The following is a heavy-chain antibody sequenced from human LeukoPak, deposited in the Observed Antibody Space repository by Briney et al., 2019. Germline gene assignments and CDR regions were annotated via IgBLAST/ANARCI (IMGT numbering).Heavy chain of an antibody. V-gene: IGHV3-48*01. CDR3: AREFGS. CDR2: ISSSSTTI. Sequence: PGGSLGLSCVGSGFIFSSYRMNWVRQAPGKGLEWISYISSSSTTIYYADSVKGRFTISRDDAKNSLYLQMNSLRAEDTAVYYCAREFGSWGQGTLVTVSS. CDR1: GFIFSSYR. J-gene: IGHJ4*02.